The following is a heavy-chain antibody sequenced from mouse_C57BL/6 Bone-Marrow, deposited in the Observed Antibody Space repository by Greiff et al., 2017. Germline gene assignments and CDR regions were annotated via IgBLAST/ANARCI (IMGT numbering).Heavy chain of an antibody. D-gene: IGHD1-1*01. V-gene: IGHV1-52*01. CDR2: IDPSDSET. Sequence: QVQLQQPGSELVRPGSSVKLSCKASGYTFTSYWMHWVKPRPIQGLEWIGTIDPSDSETHYNQKFKDKATLTVDKSSSTAYMQLSSLTSEDSAVYYCARDYYCSSYWYFDVWGTGTTVTVSS. J-gene: IGHJ1*03. CDR1: GYTFTSYW. CDR3: ARDYYCSSYWYFDV.